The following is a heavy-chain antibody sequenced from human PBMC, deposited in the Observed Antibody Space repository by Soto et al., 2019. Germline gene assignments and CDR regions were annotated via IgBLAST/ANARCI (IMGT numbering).Heavy chain of an antibody. CDR2: INHRGSA. V-gene: IGHV4-34*01. Sequence: PSETLSLTCAVYGGSFHGYYWSWIRQPPGKGLEWIGEINHRGSANYHPTFKSRVSIAVDTSKDQMSLQLSSVSAADTAVYYCAKGPQAGYYDSGPFYSRVPSGQGTLVTVSS. CDR1: GGSFHGYY. CDR3: AKGPQAGYYDSGPFYSRVP. J-gene: IGHJ5*02. D-gene: IGHD3-16*01.